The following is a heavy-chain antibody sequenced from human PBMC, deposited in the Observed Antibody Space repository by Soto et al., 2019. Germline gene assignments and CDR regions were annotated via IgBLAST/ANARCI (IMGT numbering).Heavy chain of an antibody. J-gene: IGHJ4*02. CDR3: VRDYASDTGVHLDF. V-gene: IGHV1-3*01. D-gene: IGHD2-8*02. Sequence: QVPLVQSGAEVKKPGASVKVSCKSSGYRFTQYVIHWVRQAPGQRLEWMGWIGAGDGKTYYSQNFQGRVTITKDTSASTAYMELSSLISEDTAVYYCVRDYASDTGVHLDFWGQGTLVTVSS. CDR1: GYRFTQYV. CDR2: IGAGDGKT.